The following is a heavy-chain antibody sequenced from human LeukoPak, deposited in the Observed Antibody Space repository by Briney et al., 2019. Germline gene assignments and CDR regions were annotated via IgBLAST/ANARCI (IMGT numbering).Heavy chain of an antibody. D-gene: IGHD1-26*01. CDR3: ARDPYSGNYGNDYYYYMDV. V-gene: IGHV3-30*02. CDR2: IRHDGSNK. CDR1: GFTFGDYA. Sequence: GGTLRLSCAASGFTFGDYAMSWFRQAPGKGLEWVAFIRHDGSNKYYADSVKGRFTISRDNAKNSLYLQMDSLGPEDTAVYYCARDPYSGNYGNDYYYYMDVWGKGTTVTISS. J-gene: IGHJ6*03.